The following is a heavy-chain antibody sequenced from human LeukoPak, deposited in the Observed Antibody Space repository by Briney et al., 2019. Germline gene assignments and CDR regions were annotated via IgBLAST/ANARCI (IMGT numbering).Heavy chain of an antibody. CDR2: IYYSGST. D-gene: IGHD6-19*01. J-gene: IGHJ6*02. CDR3: ARDQAVAVAGTYYYYGMDV. V-gene: IGHV4-59*01. Sequence: PSETLSLTCTVSGGSISSYYWSWIRQPPGKGLEWIGYIYYSGSTNYNPSLKSRVTILVDTSKNQFSLKLSSVTAADTAVYYCARDQAVAVAGTYYYYGMDVWGQGTTVTVSS. CDR1: GGSISSYY.